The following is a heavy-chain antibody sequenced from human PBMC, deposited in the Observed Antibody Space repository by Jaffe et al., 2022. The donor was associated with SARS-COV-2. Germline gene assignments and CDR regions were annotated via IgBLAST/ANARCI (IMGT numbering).Heavy chain of an antibody. CDR2: MNEDGSEK. V-gene: IGHV3-7*03. CDR1: GFTFSSSW. CDR3: GRGAEI. J-gene: IGHJ4*02. Sequence: EVQLVESGGDLVQPGGSLRLSCAASGFTFSSSWMHWIRQSPGKGLEWVANMNEDGSEKYYVDSVKGRFTISRDNAKNLLFLQMNSLRGEDTAVYYCGRGAEIWGQGTLVTVSS.